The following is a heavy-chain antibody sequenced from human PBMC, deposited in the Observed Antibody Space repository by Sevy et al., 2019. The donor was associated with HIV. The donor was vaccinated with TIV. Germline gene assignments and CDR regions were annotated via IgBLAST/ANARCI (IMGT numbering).Heavy chain of an antibody. J-gene: IGHJ4*02. CDR3: AKDSMLHLXXGYFDS. CDR2: ISGSGETT. V-gene: IGHV3-23*01. D-gene: IGHD2-2*01. Sequence: GGSLRLSCAAXGLTFSSHAMSWVRQPPGRGLEWVSAISGSGETTSYADSVKGRFTISRDNSKNTLYLLMNGLRADDTAVYFCAKDSMLHLXXGYFDSWGQGTLVTVSS. CDR1: GLTFSSHA.